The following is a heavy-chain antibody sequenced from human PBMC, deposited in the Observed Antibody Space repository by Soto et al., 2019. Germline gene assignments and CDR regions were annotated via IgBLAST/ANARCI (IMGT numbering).Heavy chain of an antibody. D-gene: IGHD3-22*01. CDR2: IIPIFGTA. J-gene: IGHJ4*02. Sequence: SAKPTSKASRVAYGCYALSSVRQSPGQGLEWMGGIIPIFGTANYAQKFQGRVTITADESTSTAYMELSSLRSEDTAVYYCAANYYDSSGQFDYWGQGTLVTVSS. V-gene: IGHV1-69*13. CDR1: RVAYGCYA. CDR3: AANYYDSSGQFDY.